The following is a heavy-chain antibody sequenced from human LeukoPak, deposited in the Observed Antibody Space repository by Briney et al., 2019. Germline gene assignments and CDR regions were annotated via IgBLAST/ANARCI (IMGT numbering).Heavy chain of an antibody. Sequence: KSSETLSLTCAVYGGSFSGYYWSWIRQPPGKGLEWIGEINHSGSTNYNPSLKSRVTISVDTSKNQFSLKLSSVTAADTAVYYCARHLGLSHSDYWGQGTLVTVSS. CDR1: GGSFSGYY. CDR3: ARHLGLSHSDY. D-gene: IGHD3-10*01. J-gene: IGHJ4*02. CDR2: INHSGST. V-gene: IGHV4-34*01.